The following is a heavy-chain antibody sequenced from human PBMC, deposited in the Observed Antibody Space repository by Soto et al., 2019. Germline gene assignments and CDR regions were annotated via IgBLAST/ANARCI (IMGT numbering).Heavy chain of an antibody. CDR1: GFTFSTYA. D-gene: IGHD3-10*01. V-gene: IGHV3-23*01. CDR3: ATDYYYDSGSH. J-gene: IGHJ4*02. CDR2: IVGNGGAT. Sequence: EVQLLESGGGLVQPGGSLRLSCAASGFTFSTYAMTWVRQAPGKGLEWVSGIVGNGGATYYADSVKGRFSISRDNSKNTVYLQMNSLRAEDTAVFYCATDYYYDSGSHWGQGTLVIVSA.